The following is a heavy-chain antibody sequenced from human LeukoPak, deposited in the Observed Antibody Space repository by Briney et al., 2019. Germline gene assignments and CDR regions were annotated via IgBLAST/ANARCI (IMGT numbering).Heavy chain of an antibody. J-gene: IGHJ4*02. D-gene: IGHD6-19*01. CDR2: INAGNGNT. CDR1: GYTFTSYA. V-gene: IGHV1-3*01. CDR3: ARDLYGRVIAVAGRGALVY. Sequence: GASVKVSCKASGYTFTSYAMHWVRQAPGQRLEWMGWINAGNGNTKYSQKFQGRVTITRDASASTAYMELSSLRSEDTAVYYCARDLYGRVIAVAGRGALVYWGQGTLVTVSS.